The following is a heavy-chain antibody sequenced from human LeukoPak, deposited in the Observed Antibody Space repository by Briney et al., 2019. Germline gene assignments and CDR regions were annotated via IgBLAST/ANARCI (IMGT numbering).Heavy chain of an antibody. CDR2: IIASLPIP. CDR3: ARGGTMVRGVIYYYGMDV. CDR1: GGIFSSYA. Sequence: ASVKVSCKASGGIFSSYAISWVRQAPGQGLEWMGRIIASLPIPNYAQKFQDRVTITADKSTSTAYMELSSLRSDDTAVYYCARGGTMVRGVIYYYGMDVWGQGTTVTVSS. J-gene: IGHJ6*02. V-gene: IGHV1-69*04. D-gene: IGHD3-10*01.